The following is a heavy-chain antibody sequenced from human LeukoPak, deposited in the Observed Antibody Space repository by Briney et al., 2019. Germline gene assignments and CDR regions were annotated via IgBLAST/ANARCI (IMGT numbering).Heavy chain of an antibody. Sequence: GGSLRLSCTVSGFTVSSNSTSWVRQAPGKGLEWVSFIYSGGSTHYSDSVKGRFTISRDNSKNTLYLQMNSLRAEDTAVYYCARKDSGRYIMPFEYWGQGTLVTVSS. CDR2: IYSGGST. D-gene: IGHD3-10*01. J-gene: IGHJ4*02. CDR3: ARKDSGRYIMPFEY. V-gene: IGHV3-53*05. CDR1: GFTVSSNS.